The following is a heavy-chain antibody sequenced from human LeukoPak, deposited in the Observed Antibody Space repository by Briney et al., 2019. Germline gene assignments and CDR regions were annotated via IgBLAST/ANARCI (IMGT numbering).Heavy chain of an antibody. D-gene: IGHD5-12*01. Sequence: GESLKISCKGSGYSFTTYWIGWVRQMPGKGLEWMGIIYPGDYDTRYSPSFQGQVTISADKSISTAYLQWSRLKASDTAIYYCARHRDDVVATIDSYYYGLDVWGQGTTVTVSS. V-gene: IGHV5-51*01. CDR1: GYSFTTYW. J-gene: IGHJ6*02. CDR2: IYPGDYDT. CDR3: ARHRDDVVATIDSYYYGLDV.